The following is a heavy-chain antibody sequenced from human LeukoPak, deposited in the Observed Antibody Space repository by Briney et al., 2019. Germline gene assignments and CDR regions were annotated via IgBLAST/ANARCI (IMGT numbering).Heavy chain of an antibody. D-gene: IGHD6-13*01. V-gene: IGHV4-4*02. CDR3: ARTTEAHSWRTRYYDYYMDV. CDR2: IYHSGST. Sequence: PSETLSLTCAVSGDSISNNNWWNWVRQPPGKGLEWIGEIYHSGSTNYNPSLKSRVTISVDTSKNQFSLKLSSVTAADTAVYYCARTTEAHSWRTRYYDYYMDVWGKGTTVTVSS. J-gene: IGHJ6*03. CDR1: GDSISNNNW.